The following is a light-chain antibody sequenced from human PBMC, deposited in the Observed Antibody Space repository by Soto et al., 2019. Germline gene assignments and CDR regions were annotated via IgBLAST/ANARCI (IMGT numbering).Light chain of an antibody. CDR1: QSMSDY. CDR3: QQRYSTPWT. Sequence: DIQMTQFPPSLSASVGDRVTITCRASQSMSDYLSWYQQKPGMAPKLLIYGASTLETGVPSRFSGSGSGTGFTLTINTLQREDVATYYCQQRYSTPWTFGQGTKVEVK. J-gene: IGKJ1*01. V-gene: IGKV1-39*01. CDR2: GAS.